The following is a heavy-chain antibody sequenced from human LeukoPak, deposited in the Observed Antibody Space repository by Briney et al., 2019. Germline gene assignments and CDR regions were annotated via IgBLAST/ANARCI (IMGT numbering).Heavy chain of an antibody. CDR2: ISSSSSYI. Sequence: GGSLRLSCAASGFTFSSYSMNWVRQAPGKGLEWVSSISSSSSYIYYADSVKGRFTISRDNAKNSLYLQMNSLRAEDTAVYYCARQVPSANGWFDPWGQGTLVTVSS. V-gene: IGHV3-21*04. J-gene: IGHJ5*02. CDR1: GFTFSSYS. CDR3: ARQVPSANGWFDP. D-gene: IGHD2-2*01.